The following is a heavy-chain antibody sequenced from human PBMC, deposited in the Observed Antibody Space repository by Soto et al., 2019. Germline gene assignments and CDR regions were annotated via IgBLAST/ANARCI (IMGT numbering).Heavy chain of an antibody. D-gene: IGHD1-1*01. CDR3: ARGGEPANDYYYYYMDV. V-gene: IGHV1-8*01. CDR1: GYTFTSYD. J-gene: IGHJ6*03. CDR2: MNPNSGNT. Sequence: ASVKVSCKASGYTFTSYDINWVRQATGQGLEWMGWMNPNSGNTGYAQKFQGRVTMTRNTSISTAYMELSSLRSEDTAVYYCARGGEPANDYYYYYMDVWGKGTTVTVSS.